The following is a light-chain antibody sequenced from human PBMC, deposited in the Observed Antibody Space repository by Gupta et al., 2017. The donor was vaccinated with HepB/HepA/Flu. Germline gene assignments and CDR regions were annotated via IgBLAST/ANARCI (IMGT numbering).Light chain of an antibody. J-gene: IGKJ4*01. CDR1: QGISSS. CDR3: HQLYDYPLN. V-gene: IGKV1-9*01. Sequence: DIQLTQSPSFLSASVGDRVTITCRASQGISSSLGWYQQKPGRAPKFLIYAAATLQSAVPSSFSGSGSGTEFTLTINSLLPEDFATYYCHQLYDYPLNFGAGTKVEIK. CDR2: AAA.